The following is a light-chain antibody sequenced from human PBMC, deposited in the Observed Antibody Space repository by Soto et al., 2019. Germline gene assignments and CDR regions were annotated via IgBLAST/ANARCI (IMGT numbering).Light chain of an antibody. Sequence: QSVLTQPPSASGSPGQSVTISCTGTSSDIGGYNYVSWYQQHPGKAPKLMIYEVSKRPSGVPDRFFGSKSGNTASLTVSGLQAEDEADYYCSSYAGSNNLYVFGTGTQLTVL. CDR3: SSYAGSNNLYV. CDR2: EVS. J-gene: IGLJ1*01. CDR1: SSDIGGYNY. V-gene: IGLV2-8*01.